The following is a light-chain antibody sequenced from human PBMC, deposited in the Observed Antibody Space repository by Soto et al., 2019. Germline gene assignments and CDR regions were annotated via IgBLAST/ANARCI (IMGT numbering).Light chain of an antibody. CDR2: DVS. V-gene: IGKV1-39*01. CDR1: QTISTY. J-gene: IGKJ4*01. CDR3: QQEYSIHALT. Sequence: DIQMTQSPSSLSASVGDRVTISCRASQTISTYLHWYQHKPGRAPRLLISDVSTLPSGVPGRFSGSGSETEFTLTITYLQPEEFATYYYQQEYSIHALTFGGGTKVELK.